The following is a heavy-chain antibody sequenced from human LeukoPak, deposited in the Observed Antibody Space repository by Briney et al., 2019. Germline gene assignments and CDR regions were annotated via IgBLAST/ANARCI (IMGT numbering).Heavy chain of an antibody. Sequence: GGSLRLSCAASGFTFSSYAMNWVRQAPGKGLEWVSAISGSGGNTYYADSVKGRFTVSRDNSKNTLYLQMNSLRVEDTAVYYCAKGQYASGSYSNDYWGQGTLVIVSS. CDR2: ISGSGGNT. CDR3: AKGQYASGSYSNDY. D-gene: IGHD3-10*01. V-gene: IGHV3-23*01. J-gene: IGHJ4*02. CDR1: GFTFSSYA.